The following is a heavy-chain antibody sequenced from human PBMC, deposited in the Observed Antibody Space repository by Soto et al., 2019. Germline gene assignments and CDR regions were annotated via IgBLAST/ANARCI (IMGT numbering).Heavy chain of an antibody. CDR2: ISAYNGNT. D-gene: IGHD2-2*01. CDR3: ATGRSSSTSCPNGLWFVP. J-gene: IGHJ5*02. V-gene: IGHV1-18*04. Sequence: GSSVKVPCKASGYTFTSYGISLVRQAPGQGLEWMGWISAYNGNTNYAQKLQGRVTMTTDTSTSTAYMELRSLRSDDTAVYYCATGRSSSTSCPNGLWFVPCGQGTLVTVSS. CDR1: GYTFTSYG.